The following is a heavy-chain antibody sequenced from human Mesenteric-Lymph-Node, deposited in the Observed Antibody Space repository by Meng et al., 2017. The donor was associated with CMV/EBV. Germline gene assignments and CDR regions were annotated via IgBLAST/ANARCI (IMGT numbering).Heavy chain of an antibody. V-gene: IGHV4-38-2*02. CDR3: ASARPAEQFDWLLHYFDY. CDR1: GYSISSAYL. J-gene: IGHJ4*02. D-gene: IGHD3-9*01. Sequence: SETLSLTCTVSGYSISSAYLWGWIRLPPGKGLEWIMSVYQRGSVYYSPSLKSRLTTSVDTSKNQFSLRLSSVTATDTAVYYCASARPAEQFDWLLHYFDYWSQGTLVTVSS. CDR2: VYQRGSV.